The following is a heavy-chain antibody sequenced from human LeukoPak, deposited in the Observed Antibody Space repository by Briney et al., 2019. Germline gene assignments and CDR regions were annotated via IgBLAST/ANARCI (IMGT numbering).Heavy chain of an antibody. D-gene: IGHD3-10*01. CDR3: ARQVDSTMALPDY. CDR2: ISAYNGNT. J-gene: IGHJ4*02. Sequence: ASVKVSCKASGYTFASYGVTWVRQAPGQGLEWMGWISAYNGNTNYARKFQGRVTMTTDTSTSTAYMELRSLRSGDTAVYYCARQVDSTMALPDYRGQGTLVTVSS. CDR1: GYTFASYG. V-gene: IGHV1-18*01.